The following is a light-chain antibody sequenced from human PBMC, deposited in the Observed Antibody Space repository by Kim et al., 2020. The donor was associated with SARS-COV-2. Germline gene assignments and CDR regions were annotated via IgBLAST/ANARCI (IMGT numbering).Light chain of an antibody. CDR3: NSRDSSGNHVV. V-gene: IGLV3-19*01. J-gene: IGLJ2*01. CDR2: GKN. Sequence: SSELTQDPAVSAALGQTVRITCQGDSLRSYYASWYQPKPGQAPVLVIYGKNNRPSGIPDRFSGSSSGNTASLTITGAQAEDEADYYCNSRDSSGNHVVFGGGTQLTVL. CDR1: SLRSYY.